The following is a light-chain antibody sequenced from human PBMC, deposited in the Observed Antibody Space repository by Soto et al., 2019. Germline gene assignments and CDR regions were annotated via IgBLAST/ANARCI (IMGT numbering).Light chain of an antibody. CDR3: MQALQTPLT. Sequence: DIVMTQSPLPLPVTPGEPASISCRSSQSLLHSNGYNYLDWYLQKPGQSPQLLIFLGSNRASGVPDRFSGSGSGTDFTLKISRVEDEHVGVYYCMQALQTPLTFGGGTKVDIK. CDR2: LGS. V-gene: IGKV2-28*01. J-gene: IGKJ4*01. CDR1: QSLLHSNGYNY.